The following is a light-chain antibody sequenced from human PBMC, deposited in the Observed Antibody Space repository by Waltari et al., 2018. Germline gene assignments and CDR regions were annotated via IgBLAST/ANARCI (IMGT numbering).Light chain of an antibody. Sequence: DIMMTQSPLSLPVTPGEPASISCRSSQSLLYSNGYNYLDWYLQKQGQSPQLLIYLGSNRASGVPDRFSGSGSGTDFTLIISRVEAEDVGVYYCMQTLQTPWTFGQGTKVEIK. CDR3: MQTLQTPWT. V-gene: IGKV2-28*01. J-gene: IGKJ1*01. CDR2: LGS. CDR1: QSLLYSNGYNY.